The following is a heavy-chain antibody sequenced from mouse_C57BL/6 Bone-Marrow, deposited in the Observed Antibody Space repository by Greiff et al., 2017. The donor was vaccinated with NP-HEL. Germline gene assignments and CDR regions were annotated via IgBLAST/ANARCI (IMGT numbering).Heavy chain of an antibody. D-gene: IGHD2-10*01. Sequence: EVQGVESGGGLVQPGGSMKLSCAASGFTFSDAWMDWVRQSPEKGLEWVAEIRNKANNHATYYAESVKGRFTISRDDSKSSVYLQMNSLRAEDTGIYYCTRSLSYYPYAMDYWGQGTSVTVSS. CDR2: IRNKANNHAT. CDR3: TRSLSYYPYAMDY. V-gene: IGHV6-6*01. CDR1: GFTFSDAW. J-gene: IGHJ4*01.